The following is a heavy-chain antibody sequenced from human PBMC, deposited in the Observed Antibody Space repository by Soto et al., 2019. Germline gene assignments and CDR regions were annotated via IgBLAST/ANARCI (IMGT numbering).Heavy chain of an antibody. D-gene: IGHD3-3*01. CDR3: ARDGIFGVVNGAFDI. CDR1: GFTVSSNY. J-gene: IGHJ3*02. Sequence: EVQLVESGGGLVQPGGSLRLSCAASGFTVSSNYMSWVRQAPGKGLEWVSVIYSGGSTYYADSVKGRFTISRDNSKNTLYLQMNSLRAEDTAVYYCARDGIFGVVNGAFDIWGQGTMVTVSS. V-gene: IGHV3-66*01. CDR2: IYSGGST.